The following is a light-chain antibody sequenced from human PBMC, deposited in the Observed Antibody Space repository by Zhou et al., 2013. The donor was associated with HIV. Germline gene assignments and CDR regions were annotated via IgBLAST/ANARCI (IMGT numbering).Light chain of an antibody. CDR2: GAS. Sequence: IQMTQSPSSLSASVGDRVTITCRASQGIRSELGWYQQIPGKAPKILIYGASNLQSGVPSRFSGSGSGTQFTLTISSLQPDDFATYYCQQSYNTPRTFGQGTKVEIK. CDR1: QGIRSE. V-gene: IGKV1-39*01. CDR3: QQSYNTPRT. J-gene: IGKJ1*01.